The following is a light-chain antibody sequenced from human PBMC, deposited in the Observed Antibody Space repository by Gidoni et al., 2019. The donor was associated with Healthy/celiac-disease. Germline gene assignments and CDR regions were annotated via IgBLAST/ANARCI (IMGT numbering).Light chain of an antibody. V-gene: IGLV1-51*01. CDR1: SSNIGNNY. CDR2: DNN. CDR3: GTWDSSLSALYV. J-gene: IGLJ1*01. Sequence: QSVLTQPPSVSATPGQKVTISCSGSSSNIGNNYVSWYQQLPGTAPKLLIYDNNKRPSVIPDRFSGSKSGTSATLGITGLQTGDDADYYCGTWDSSLSALYVFGTGTKVTVL.